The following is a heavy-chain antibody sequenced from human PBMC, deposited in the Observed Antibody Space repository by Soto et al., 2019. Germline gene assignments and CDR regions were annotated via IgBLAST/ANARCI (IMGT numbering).Heavy chain of an antibody. D-gene: IGHD6-13*01. CDR2: ISSSSSYI. V-gene: IGHV3-21*01. CDR3: ARGGSSWYLIAVAEPLDY. Sequence: GGSLRLSCAASGFTFSSYSMNWVRQAPGEGVEWVSSISSSSSYIYYADSVKGRFTISRDNAKNSLYLQMNSLRAEDTAVYYCARGGSSWYLIAVAEPLDYWGQGTLVTVSS. CDR1: GFTFSSYS. J-gene: IGHJ4*02.